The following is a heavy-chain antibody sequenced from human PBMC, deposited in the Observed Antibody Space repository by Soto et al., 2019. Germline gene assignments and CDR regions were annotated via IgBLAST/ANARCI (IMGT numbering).Heavy chain of an antibody. J-gene: IGHJ6*02. Sequence: QVQLQQWGAGLLKPSETLSLTCAVYGGSFSGYYWSWIRQPPGKGLEWIGEINHSGSTNYNPSLKSRVTISVDTSKDQFSLKLSSVTAAATAVYYCARGRSFRYCSITSCYNYYYGMDVWGQGTTVTVSS. CDR3: ARGRSFRYCSITSCYNYYYGMDV. D-gene: IGHD2-2*02. V-gene: IGHV4-34*01. CDR1: GGSFSGYY. CDR2: INHSGST.